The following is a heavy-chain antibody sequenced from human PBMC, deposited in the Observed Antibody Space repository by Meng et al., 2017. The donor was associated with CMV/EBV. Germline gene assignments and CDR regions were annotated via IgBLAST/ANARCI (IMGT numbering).Heavy chain of an antibody. V-gene: IGHV6-1*01. CDR3: ARGPRSPTIFGVVIRNYYYGIDV. J-gene: IGHJ6*02. CDR1: GDSVSSISAA. D-gene: IGHD3-3*01. Sequence: SQTLSLTCAISGDSVSSISAAWNWIRQSPSRGLEWLGRTYYRSKWYNDYAVSVKSRITINPDTSKNQFSLQLNSVTPEDTAVYYCARGPRSPTIFGVVIRNYYYGIDVWGQGTTVTVSS. CDR2: TYYRSKWYN.